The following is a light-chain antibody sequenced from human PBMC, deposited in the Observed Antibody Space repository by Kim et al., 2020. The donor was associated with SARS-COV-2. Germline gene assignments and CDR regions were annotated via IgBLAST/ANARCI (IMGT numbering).Light chain of an antibody. J-gene: IGLJ3*02. CDR2: GKN. CDR1: SLRSYY. CDR3: NSRDSSGNNWV. V-gene: IGLV3-19*01. Sequence: SSELTQDPAVSVALGQTVRITCQGDSLRSYYASWYQQKPGQAPVLVIYGKNNRPSGIPDRFSGSSSGNTASLTITGAQAEAEADYYCNSRDSSGNNWVFG.